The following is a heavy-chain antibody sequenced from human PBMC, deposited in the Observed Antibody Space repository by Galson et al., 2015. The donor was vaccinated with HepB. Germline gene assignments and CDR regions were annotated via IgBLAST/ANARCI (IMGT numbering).Heavy chain of an antibody. CDR1: GFTFSDYT. V-gene: IGHV3-48*01. CDR3: ARWRSSNWYLDV. CDR2: ISSSSSTI. D-gene: IGHD1-1*01. Sequence: SLRLSCAASGFTFSDYTMNWVRQAPGKGLEWLSYISSSSSTIYYADSVKGRSTISRDNAKNALYLQMNSLRADDTAVYYCARWRSSNWYLDVWGKGTTVTVPS. J-gene: IGHJ6*03.